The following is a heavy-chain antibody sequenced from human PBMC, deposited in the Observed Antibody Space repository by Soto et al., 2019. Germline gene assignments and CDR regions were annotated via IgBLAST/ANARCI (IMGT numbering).Heavy chain of an antibody. CDR1: GGSMSSSSYY. D-gene: IGHD3-3*01. Sequence: WQTLSLTCTVSGGSMSSSSYYWGWIRQPPGKGLEWIGSIYYSGSTYYNPSLKSRVTISVDTSKNQFSLKLSSVAAADTAVYYCARQLGGDFWSGYYYYYGMDVWGQGTTVTVSS. J-gene: IGHJ6*02. CDR3: ARQLGGDFWSGYYYYYGMDV. V-gene: IGHV4-39*01. CDR2: IYYSGST.